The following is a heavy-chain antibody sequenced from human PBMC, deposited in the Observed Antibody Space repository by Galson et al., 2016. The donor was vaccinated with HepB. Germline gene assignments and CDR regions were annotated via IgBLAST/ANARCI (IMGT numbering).Heavy chain of an antibody. CDR1: GYSLTDYW. CDR3: AREAGDFDY. V-gene: IGHV5-51*01. J-gene: IGHJ4*02. CDR2: IYPDDSDT. D-gene: IGHD3-16*01. Sequence: QSGAEVKKPGESLIISCKGSGYSLTDYWIAWVRQMPGKGLEWMGIIYPDDSDTRYSPSFQGQVTISADKSISTAFLQWSSLKASDTAIYYCAREAGDFDYWGQGTLVTVSS.